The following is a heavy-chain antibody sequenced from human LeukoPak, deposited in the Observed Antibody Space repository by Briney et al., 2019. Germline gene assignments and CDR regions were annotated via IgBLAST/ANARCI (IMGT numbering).Heavy chain of an antibody. D-gene: IGHD3-3*01. Sequence: ASVKVSCKASGYTFTSYGISWVRQAPGQGLEWMGWISAYNGNTNYAQKLQGRVTMTTDTSTSTAYMELRSLRSDDTAVYYCAREGGDDFWSGYSAIDYWGQGTLVTVSS. CDR2: ISAYNGNT. CDR1: GYTFTSYG. V-gene: IGHV1-18*01. J-gene: IGHJ4*02. CDR3: AREGGDDFWSGYSAIDY.